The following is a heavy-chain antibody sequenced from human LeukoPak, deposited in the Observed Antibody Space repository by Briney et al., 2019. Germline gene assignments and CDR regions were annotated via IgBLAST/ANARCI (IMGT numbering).Heavy chain of an antibody. CDR2: ISGSGGST. D-gene: IGHD5-12*01. J-gene: IGHJ4*02. Sequence: GGSLRLSCAASGFTFSSYAMSWVRQAPGKGLEWVSAISGSGGSTYYADSVKGRFTISRDNSKNTLYLQMTSLRAEDTAVYYCAKDRRGYSGYDYFDYWGQGTLVTVSS. V-gene: IGHV3-23*01. CDR3: AKDRRGYSGYDYFDY. CDR1: GFTFSSYA.